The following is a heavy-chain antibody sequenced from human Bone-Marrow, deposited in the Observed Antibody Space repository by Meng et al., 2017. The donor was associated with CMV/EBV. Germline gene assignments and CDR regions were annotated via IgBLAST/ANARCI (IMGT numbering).Heavy chain of an antibody. Sequence: AVKVSCKDSGGTFSSYTISWVRQAPGQGLEWMRRIIPILGIANYAQKFQGRVTITADKSTSTAYMELSSLRSEDTAVYYCARDVYYYDSSGYYPRYYFDYWGQGTLVTVSS. V-gene: IGHV1-69*04. J-gene: IGHJ4*02. CDR2: IIPILGIA. D-gene: IGHD3-22*01. CDR1: GGTFSSYT. CDR3: ARDVYYYDSSGYYPRYYFDY.